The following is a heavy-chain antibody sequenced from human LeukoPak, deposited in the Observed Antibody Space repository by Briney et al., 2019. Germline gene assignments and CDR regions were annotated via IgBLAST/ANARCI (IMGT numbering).Heavy chain of an antibody. V-gene: IGHV4-30-4*08. CDR3: ARLHSAAMVFDY. J-gene: IGHJ4*02. D-gene: IGHD2-2*01. CDR2: IYYSGST. Sequence: SETLSLTCTVSGGSISSGDYYWSWIRQPPGKGLEWIGHIYYSGSTYYIPSLKSRVTMSVDTSKNQFSLKLSSVTAADTAVFYCARLHSAAMVFDYWGQGTLVTVSS. CDR1: GGSISSGDYY.